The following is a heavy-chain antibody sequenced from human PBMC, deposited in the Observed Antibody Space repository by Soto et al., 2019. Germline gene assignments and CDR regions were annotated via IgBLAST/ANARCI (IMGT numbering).Heavy chain of an antibody. CDR2: IYPGDSDT. Sequence: GESLKISCKGSGYSFTSYWIGWVRQMPGKGLEWMGIIYPGDSDTRYSPSFQGQVTISADKSISTAYLQWSSLKASDPAMYYCATPHDDYATSIPFDYGGQGPLVTVPS. CDR1: GYSFTSYW. J-gene: IGHJ4*02. D-gene: IGHD3-16*01. V-gene: IGHV5-51*01. CDR3: ATPHDDYATSIPFDY.